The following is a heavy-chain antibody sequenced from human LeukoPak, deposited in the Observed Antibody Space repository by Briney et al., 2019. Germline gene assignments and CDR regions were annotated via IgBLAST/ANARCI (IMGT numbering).Heavy chain of an antibody. CDR3: AREPLGGGGYGMDV. Sequence: GGSLRLSCAASGFTFSSYSMNWVRQAPGKGLECVSSFSRSSSNIYYADSLKGTFTTSRDNATNSLYLQMNSLRAEDPAVYYCAREPLGGGGYGMDVWGQGTTVTVSS. J-gene: IGHJ6*02. CDR2: FSRSSSNI. V-gene: IGHV3-21*01. CDR1: GFTFSSYS. D-gene: IGHD3-10*01.